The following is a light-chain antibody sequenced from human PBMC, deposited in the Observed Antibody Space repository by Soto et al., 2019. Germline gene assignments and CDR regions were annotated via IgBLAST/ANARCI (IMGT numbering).Light chain of an antibody. Sequence: QSVLTQPASVSGSPGQSITISCTGTISDVGGYNYVSWYQHHPGKAPKLIVYDVSNRPSGVSNRFSGSKSGNTASLTISGLQPEEEADYYCSSYTTSNTRQIVFGTGTKVTVL. CDR3: SSYTTSNTRQIV. CDR2: DVS. J-gene: IGLJ1*01. CDR1: ISDVGGYNY. V-gene: IGLV2-14*03.